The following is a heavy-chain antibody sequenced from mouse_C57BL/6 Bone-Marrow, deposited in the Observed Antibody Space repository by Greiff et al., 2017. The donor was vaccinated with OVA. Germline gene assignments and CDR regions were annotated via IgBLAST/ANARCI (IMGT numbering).Heavy chain of an antibody. Sequence: EVQLVESGAELVRPGSSVQMSCKTSGYTFTSYGINWVKQRPGQGLEWIGYIYIGNGYTEYHEKFKGKATLTSDTSSSTSYMQLSRLTAEDSAIYFCARDETGRGDYWGQGTSVTVSS. CDR2: IYIGNGYT. V-gene: IGHV1-58*01. CDR1: GYTFTSYG. CDR3: ARDETGRGDY. J-gene: IGHJ4*01. D-gene: IGHD4-1*01.